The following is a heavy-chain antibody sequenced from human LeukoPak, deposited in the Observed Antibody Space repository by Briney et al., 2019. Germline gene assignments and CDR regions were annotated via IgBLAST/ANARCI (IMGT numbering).Heavy chain of an antibody. V-gene: IGHV3-33*01. Sequence: GGSLRLSCAASGFTFSSYGMHWVRQAPGKGLEWVAVIWYDGSNKYYADSVKGRFTTSRDNSKSTLYLQMNSLRAEDTAVYYCARHDSSGYYYLNAFDIWGQGTMVTVSS. CDR3: ARHDSSGYYYLNAFDI. D-gene: IGHD3-22*01. J-gene: IGHJ3*02. CDR1: GFTFSSYG. CDR2: IWYDGSNK.